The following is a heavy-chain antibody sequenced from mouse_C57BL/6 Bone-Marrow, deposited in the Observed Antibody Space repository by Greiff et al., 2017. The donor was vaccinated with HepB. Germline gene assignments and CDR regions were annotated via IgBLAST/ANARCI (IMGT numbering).Heavy chain of an antibody. CDR2: INPYNGGT. D-gene: IGHD1-1*01. J-gene: IGHJ4*01. V-gene: IGHV1-19*01. Sequence: VQLQQSGPVLVKPGASVKMSCKASGYTFTDYYMNWVKQSHGKSLEWIGVINPYNGGTSYNQKFKGKATLTVDKSSSTAYMELNSLTSEDSAVYYCARNSIGYGSYGYAMDYWGQGTSVTVSS. CDR3: ARNSIGYGSYGYAMDY. CDR1: GYTFTDYY.